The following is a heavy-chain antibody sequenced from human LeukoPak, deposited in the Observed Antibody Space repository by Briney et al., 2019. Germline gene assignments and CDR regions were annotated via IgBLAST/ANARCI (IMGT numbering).Heavy chain of an antibody. D-gene: IGHD3-3*01. V-gene: IGHV1-3*01. CDR1: GYTFTNYA. Sequence: AASVKVSCKASGYTFTNYAVNWLRQAPGQGLEWMGWINAGNGDTKFSQNYQARVTITRDASASTAYMELSSLTSEDTAVYFCARGLWSAHRREYYFDSWGQGTLVTVSS. CDR3: ARGLWSAHRREYYFDS. CDR2: INAGNGDT. J-gene: IGHJ4*02.